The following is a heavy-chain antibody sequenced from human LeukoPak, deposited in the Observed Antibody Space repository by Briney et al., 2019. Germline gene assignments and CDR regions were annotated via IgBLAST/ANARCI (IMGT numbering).Heavy chain of an antibody. D-gene: IGHD1-26*01. CDR2: ISGSGGST. CDR3: AKDHESYPYYLDY. CDR1: GFTFSSSA. V-gene: IGHV3-23*01. J-gene: IGHJ4*02. Sequence: PGASLRLSCAASGFTFSSSAMSWVRQAPGKGLEWVSGISGSGGSTYYADSVKGRFTISRDNSKNTLYLQMNSLRAEDTAVYYCAKDHESYPYYLDYWGRGTLVTASS.